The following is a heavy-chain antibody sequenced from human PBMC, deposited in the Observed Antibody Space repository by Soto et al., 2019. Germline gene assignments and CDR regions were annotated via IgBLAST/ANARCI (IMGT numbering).Heavy chain of an antibody. J-gene: IGHJ4*02. CDR2: IYHSGST. D-gene: IGHD3-22*01. CDR3: ARGGVDYYDSSGYYFSPYYFDS. V-gene: IGHV4-30-2*01. CDR1: GGSISSGGYS. Sequence: QLQLQESGSGLVKPSQTLSLTCAVSGGSISSGGYSWSWIRQPPGKGLEWIGYIYHSGSTYYNPSLKSRVTRSVDRSKNQFSLKLSSVTAADTAVYYCARGGVDYYDSSGYYFSPYYFDSWGQGTLVTVSS.